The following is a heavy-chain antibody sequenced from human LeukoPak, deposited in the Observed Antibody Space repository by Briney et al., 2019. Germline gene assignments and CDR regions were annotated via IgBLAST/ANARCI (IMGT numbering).Heavy chain of an antibody. CDR2: IYHSGGT. Sequence: PSETLSLTWAVSGDPINSIDWWSWVRQSPARGLEWIGEIYHSGGTNYNPSLKSRVTISVDKSKNHLSLKLTSVTAADTAVYFCVGNGYYALDYWGQGALVTVAS. CDR1: GDPINSIDW. CDR3: VGNGYYALDY. V-gene: IGHV4-4*02. D-gene: IGHD2/OR15-2a*01. J-gene: IGHJ4*02.